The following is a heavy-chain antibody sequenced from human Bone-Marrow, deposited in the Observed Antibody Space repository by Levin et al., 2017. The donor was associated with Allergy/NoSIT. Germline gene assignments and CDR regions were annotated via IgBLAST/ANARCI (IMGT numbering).Heavy chain of an antibody. Sequence: GGSLRLSCAASGFTFSSYWMHWIRQAPGKGLVWVSRINSDGSNTSYADSVKGRFTISRDNAKNTLYLQMNSLRAEDTAVYYCYNWNDVSGRDVWGQGTTVTVSS. J-gene: IGHJ6*02. CDR1: GFTFSSYW. D-gene: IGHD1-1*01. CDR2: INSDGSNT. V-gene: IGHV3-74*01. CDR3: YNWNDVSGRDV.